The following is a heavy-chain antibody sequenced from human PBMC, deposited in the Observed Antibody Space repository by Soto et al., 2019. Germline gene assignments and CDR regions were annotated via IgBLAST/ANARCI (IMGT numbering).Heavy chain of an antibody. J-gene: IGHJ5*02. Sequence: SETLSLTCTVSGGSISSGGYYWSWIRQHPGKGLEWIGYIYYSGSTYYNPSLKSRVTISVDTSKNQFSLKLSSVTAADTAVYYCAREVITLAAGGSNWFDPWGQGTLVTVS. CDR2: IYYSGST. CDR3: AREVITLAAGGSNWFDP. D-gene: IGHD3-16*01. CDR1: GGSISSGGYY. V-gene: IGHV4-31*03.